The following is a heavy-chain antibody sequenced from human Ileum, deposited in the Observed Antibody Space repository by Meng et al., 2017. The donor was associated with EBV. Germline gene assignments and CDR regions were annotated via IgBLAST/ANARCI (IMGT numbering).Heavy chain of an antibody. CDR3: VRMGLGLWY. V-gene: IGHV3-74*01. J-gene: IGHJ4*02. D-gene: IGHD1-14*01. CDR1: VINYSNSW. CDR2: IGTTRSNT. Sequence: EVQWVESWLGSVQPRASLRLFCAASVINYSNSWIHRPRRERVKGLVVVTHIGTTRSNTTYAGPVKVRLTMSRDNVSKTLSLQMASVRVVDTAVYYCVRMGLGLWYWGQGTLVTVSS.